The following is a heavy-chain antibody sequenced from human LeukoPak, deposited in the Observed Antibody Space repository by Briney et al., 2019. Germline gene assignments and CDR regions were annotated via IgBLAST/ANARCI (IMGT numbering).Heavy chain of an antibody. V-gene: IGHV3-74*01. CDR2: INSDGSST. J-gene: IGHJ4*02. CDR1: GFTFSSYW. CDR3: ARGGGHSYGPFDY. D-gene: IGHD5-18*01. Sequence: GGSLRLSCAASGFTFSSYWMHWVRQAPGKGLVWVSRINSDGSSTSYADSVKGRFTISRDNAKNSLYLQMNSRRAEDTAVYYGARGGGHSYGPFDYWGQGTLVTVSS.